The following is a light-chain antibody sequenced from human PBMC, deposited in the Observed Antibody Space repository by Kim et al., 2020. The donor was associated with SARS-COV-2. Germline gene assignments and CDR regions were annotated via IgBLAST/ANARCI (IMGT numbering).Light chain of an antibody. V-gene: IGLV2-14*01. J-gene: IGLJ1*01. CDR2: EVS. CDR3: NSYTSSSTLYV. Sequence: SITNSCTGTSSDIGAYDYVSWYQQHPGKATRLMIYEVSSRPSGVSNRFSGSKSGNTASLTISGLQAEDEADYYCNSYTSSSTLYVFGTGTKVTVL. CDR1: SSDIGAYDY.